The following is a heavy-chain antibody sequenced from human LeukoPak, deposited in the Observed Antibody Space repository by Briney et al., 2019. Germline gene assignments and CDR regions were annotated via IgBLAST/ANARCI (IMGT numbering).Heavy chain of an antibody. CDR1: GFTFSSYA. CDR3: AKEGTYCSGGSCYDIDDY. V-gene: IGHV3-23*01. J-gene: IGHJ4*02. Sequence: GGSLRLSCAASGFTFSSYAMSWVRQAPGKGLEWVSGISGSGGSTYYADSVKGRFTISRDNSKNTLYLQMNSLRAEDTAVYYCAKEGTYCSGGSCYDIDDYWGQGTLVTVSS. D-gene: IGHD2-15*01. CDR2: ISGSGGST.